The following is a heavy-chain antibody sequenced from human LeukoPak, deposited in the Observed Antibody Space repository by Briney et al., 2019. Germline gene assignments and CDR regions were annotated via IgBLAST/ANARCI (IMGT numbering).Heavy chain of an antibody. CDR3: ARIDRAVAGTIDY. Sequence: SETLSLTCTVSGGSISSDYWSWIRQPPGKGLEWIGYIYYSGSTNYNPSLKSRVTMSVDTSKNQFSLKLSSVTAADTAVYYCARIDRAVAGTIDYWGQGTLVTVSS. V-gene: IGHV4-59*08. CDR2: IYYSGST. D-gene: IGHD6-19*01. J-gene: IGHJ4*02. CDR1: GGSISSDY.